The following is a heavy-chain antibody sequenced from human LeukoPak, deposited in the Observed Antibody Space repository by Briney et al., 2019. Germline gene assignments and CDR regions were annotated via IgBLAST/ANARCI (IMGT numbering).Heavy chain of an antibody. V-gene: IGHV3-21*01. D-gene: IGHD2-21*01. CDR2: IGSTISYI. CDR3: AREGYYSGLDV. CDR1: GFTFSSYS. Sequence: GGSLRLSCEASGFTFSSYSMKWVRQGPGKGLEWVSFIGSTISYISYADSVKGRFTISRDNAKNSLYLRMNSLRAEDTAVYYCAREGYYSGLDVWGQGTTVTVSS. J-gene: IGHJ6*02.